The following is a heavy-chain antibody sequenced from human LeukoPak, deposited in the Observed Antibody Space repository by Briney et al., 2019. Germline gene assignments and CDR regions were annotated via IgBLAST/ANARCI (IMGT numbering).Heavy chain of an antibody. CDR3: ARGRGRWELLN. CDR2: INHSGST. J-gene: IGHJ4*02. V-gene: IGHV4-34*01. D-gene: IGHD1-26*01. Sequence: PSETLSLTCAVYGGSFSGYYWSWIRQPPGKGLEWIGEINHSGSTNYNPSLKSRVTISVDTSKNQFSLKLGSVTAADTAVYYCARGRGRWELLNWGQGTLVTVSS. CDR1: GGSFSGYY.